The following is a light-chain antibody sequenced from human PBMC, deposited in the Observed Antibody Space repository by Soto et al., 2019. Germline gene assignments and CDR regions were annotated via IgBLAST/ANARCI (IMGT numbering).Light chain of an antibody. V-gene: IGKV3-20*01. CDR1: QSVSSSY. J-gene: IGKJ1*01. CDR2: GAS. Sequence: EIVLTQSPGTLSLSPGERATLSCRASQSVSSSYLAWYQHKPGQAPRLLIYGASSRATGIPDRFSGSGSGTDFTRTISSLEPEDFAVYCCQQYGSSPWTFGQGTKVEIK. CDR3: QQYGSSPWT.